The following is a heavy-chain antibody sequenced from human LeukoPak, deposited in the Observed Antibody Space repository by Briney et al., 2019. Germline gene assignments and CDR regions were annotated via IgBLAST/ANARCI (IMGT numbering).Heavy chain of an antibody. CDR1: GFTFSNNG. J-gene: IGHJ4*02. CDR2: TRYDESKT. CDR3: AKARYSGSPALDF. Sequence: GGSLRLSCAASGFTFSNNGMHWVRQTPGKGLEWVSFTRYDESKTFYGDSVRGRFTISRDNSKNTLYLQMNSLTTDDSAVYYCAKARYSGSPALDFWGQGTLVTVSS. D-gene: IGHD1-26*01. V-gene: IGHV3-30*02.